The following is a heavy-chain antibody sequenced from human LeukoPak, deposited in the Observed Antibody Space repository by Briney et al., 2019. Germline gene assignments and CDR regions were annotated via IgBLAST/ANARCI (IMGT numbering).Heavy chain of an antibody. D-gene: IGHD2-2*01. CDR2: IWYDGSNK. Sequence: GGSLRLSCAASGFTFSSYGMHWVRQAPGKGLEWVAVIWYDGSNKYYADSVKGRFTISRDNSKNTLYLQMNSLRAEDTAVYYCAKDFVVVVSDYWGQGTLVTVSS. CDR3: AKDFVVVVSDY. V-gene: IGHV3-33*06. J-gene: IGHJ4*02. CDR1: GFTFSSYG.